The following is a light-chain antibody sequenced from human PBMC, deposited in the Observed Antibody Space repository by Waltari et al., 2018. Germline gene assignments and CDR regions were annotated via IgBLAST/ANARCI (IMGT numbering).Light chain of an antibody. CDR2: LGS. J-gene: IGKJ3*01. CDR1: QSLLHSNGHNS. Sequence: DIVVTQSPLSLPVTPGEPASISCRSSQSLLHSNGHNSLDWYLQKPGQSPQLLIYLGSNRASGVPDRFSGSGSGTDFTLKISRVEAEDVGVYYCMQTLQSPRFTFGPGTKVEIK. V-gene: IGKV2-28*01. CDR3: MQTLQSPRFT.